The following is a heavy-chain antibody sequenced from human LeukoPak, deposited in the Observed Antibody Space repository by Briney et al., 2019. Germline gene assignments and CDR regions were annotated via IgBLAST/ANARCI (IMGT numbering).Heavy chain of an antibody. CDR2: TRSKAYGATT. J-gene: IGHJ4*02. V-gene: IGHV3-49*04. Sequence: PGRSLRLSCTASGFTFGDYAMSWVRQAPGKGLEWVGFTRSKAYGATTEYAASVKGRFTISRDDSKSIAYLQMNSLKTEDTAVYYCTRAPYGGNSLATYWGQGTLVTVSS. CDR3: TRAPYGGNSLATY. D-gene: IGHD4-23*01. CDR1: GFTFGDYA.